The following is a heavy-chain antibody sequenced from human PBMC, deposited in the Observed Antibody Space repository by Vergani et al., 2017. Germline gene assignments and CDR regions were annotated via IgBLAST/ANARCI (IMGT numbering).Heavy chain of an antibody. V-gene: IGHV3-23*01. CDR1: GFTFSSYA. J-gene: IGHJ4*02. CDR3: VRGHSSIWLAVGDY. D-gene: IGHD6-13*01. CDR2: ISGSGGNT. Sequence: EVQLLESGGGLVQPGGSLRLSCAASGFTFSSYAMSWVRQAPGKGLEWVSAISGSGGNTYYADSVKGRFTISRDNSKNTLYLQMNSLRAEDTAVYYCVRGHSSIWLAVGDYWGQGTLVTVSS.